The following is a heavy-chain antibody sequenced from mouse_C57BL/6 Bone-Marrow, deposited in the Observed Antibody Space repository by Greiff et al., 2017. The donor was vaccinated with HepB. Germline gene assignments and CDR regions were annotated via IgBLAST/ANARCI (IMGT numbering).Heavy chain of an antibody. CDR2: INPNNGGT. Sequence: VQLQQSGPELVKPGASVKILCKASGYTFTDDNMDWVKQSHGKSLEWIGDINPNNGGTTYNQKFQGKATLTVDKSSSTAYMELRSLTSEDTAVYYCARRFVWFAYWGQETLITVSA. CDR3: ARRFVWFAY. CDR1: GYTFTDDN. J-gene: IGHJ3*01. V-gene: IGHV1-18*01.